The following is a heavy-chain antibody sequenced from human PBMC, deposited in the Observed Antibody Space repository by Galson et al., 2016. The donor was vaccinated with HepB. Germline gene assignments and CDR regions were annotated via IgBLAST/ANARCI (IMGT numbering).Heavy chain of an antibody. V-gene: IGHV3-48*01. CDR2: ISGSSSTI. CDR1: GFTFSSYN. J-gene: IGHJ3*01. CDR3: ARGAFSGYGGVAFDL. D-gene: IGHD5-12*01. Sequence: SLRLSCAASGFTFSSYNMNWVRQAPGKGLEWVSYISGSSSTIYYADSMKGRFTFSRDNSENTLYLQMNSLRAEDTAVYYCARGAFSGYGGVAFDLWGQGTMVTVS.